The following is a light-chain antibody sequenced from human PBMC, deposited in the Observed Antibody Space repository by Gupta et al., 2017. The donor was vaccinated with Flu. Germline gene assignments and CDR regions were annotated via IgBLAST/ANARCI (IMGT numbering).Light chain of an antibody. CDR2: NDK. V-gene: IGLV1-44*01. J-gene: IGLJ3*02. CDR3: AAWDDSLTALSADDSLTGLWL. Sequence: LSQGRPGTAPSLLIYNDKHRPSGVPGRFSGSKSGTSASLAIGGLQSEDEADYYCAAWDDSLTALSADDSLTGLWLFGGGTKLTVL.